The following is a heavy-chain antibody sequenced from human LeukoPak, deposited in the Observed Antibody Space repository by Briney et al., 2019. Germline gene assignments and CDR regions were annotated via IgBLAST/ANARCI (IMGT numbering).Heavy chain of an antibody. J-gene: IGHJ4*02. CDR1: GYNFTTYW. V-gene: IGHV5-51*01. D-gene: IGHD6-19*01. Sequence: GESLKISCQGSGYNFTTYWIGWVRHMPGTGLEWMGIIYPGDSDTRYSPSFQGQVTISADKSISAAYLQWNSLKTSDTAVYYCARTPPTDTSGHYYFDYWGQGTLASVSS. CDR2: IYPGDSDT. CDR3: ARTPPTDTSGHYYFDY.